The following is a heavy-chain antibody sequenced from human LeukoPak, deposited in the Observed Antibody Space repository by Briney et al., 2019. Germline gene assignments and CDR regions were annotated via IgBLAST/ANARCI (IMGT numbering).Heavy chain of an antibody. CDR2: INPSSGGT. J-gene: IGHJ6*02. V-gene: IGHV1-2*02. CDR3: ARDRDSYGASYGMDV. Sequence: ASVKVSCKASGYSFTGYYMHWVRQAPGQGLEWMGWINPSSGGTDYAQKFQGRVTLTRDTSMNTAYMELSRLRSDDTAVYYCARDRDSYGASYGMDVWGQGTTVTVSS. D-gene: IGHD5-18*01. CDR1: GYSFTGYY.